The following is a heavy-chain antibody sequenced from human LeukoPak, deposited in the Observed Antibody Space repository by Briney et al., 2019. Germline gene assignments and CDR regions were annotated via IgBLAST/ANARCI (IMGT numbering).Heavy chain of an antibody. V-gene: IGHV3-7*01. D-gene: IGHD3-10*01. CDR3: ARHIASGSYYTYNFDF. CDR2: IKQDGSEK. Sequence: PGGSLRLSCAASGFTLSNYWMSWVRQAPGKGLEWVANIKQDGSEKYYVDSVKGRFTISRDNAKNSLYLQMNSLRAEDTAVFYCARHIASGSYYTYNFDFWGQGTLVTVSS. CDR1: GFTLSNYW. J-gene: IGHJ4*02.